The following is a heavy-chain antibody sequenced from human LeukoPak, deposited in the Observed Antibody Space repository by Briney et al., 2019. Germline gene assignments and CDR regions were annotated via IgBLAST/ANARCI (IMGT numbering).Heavy chain of an antibody. J-gene: IGHJ4*02. V-gene: IGHV3-23*01. CDR2: ISGSGGST. CDR1: GFTFSSYA. CDR3: ASGAPHLYNFDY. Sequence: GGSLRLSCAASGFTFSSYATSWVRQAPVKVLEWVSAISGSGGSTYYADSVKGRFTISRDNSKNTLYLQMNSLRAEDTAVYYCASGAPHLYNFDYWGQGTLVTVSS. D-gene: IGHD1-26*01.